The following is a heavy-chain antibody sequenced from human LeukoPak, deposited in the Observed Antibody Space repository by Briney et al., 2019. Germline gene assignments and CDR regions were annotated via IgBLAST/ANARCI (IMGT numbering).Heavy chain of an antibody. CDR3: ARDYGGSSPFDY. J-gene: IGHJ4*02. Sequence: GGSLRLSCAASGFTFSSYGMSWVRQAPGKGLEWVSAISGSGGSTYYADSVKGRFTISRDNSKNTLYLQMNSLRAEDTAVYYCARDYGGSSPFDYWGQGTLVAVSS. CDR2: ISGSGGST. V-gene: IGHV3-23*01. CDR1: GFTFSSYG. D-gene: IGHD4-23*01.